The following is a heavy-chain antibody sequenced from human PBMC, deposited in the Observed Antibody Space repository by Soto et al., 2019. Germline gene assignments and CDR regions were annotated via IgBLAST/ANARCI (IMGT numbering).Heavy chain of an antibody. CDR1: GGSINTFY. Sequence: QVRLQESGPGLLKPSETLSLTCTVSGGSINTFYWSWVRQPAGKGLEWIGRIFSSWSTSFNPSLESRVDMSVDTSKNHFSLTLSSVTAADMAVYYCAREGSYSAYNFAHGIQLWSFDFWGQGALVTVSS. D-gene: IGHD5-12*01. J-gene: IGHJ4*02. V-gene: IGHV4-4*07. CDR3: AREGSYSAYNFAHGIQLWSFDF. CDR2: IFSSWST.